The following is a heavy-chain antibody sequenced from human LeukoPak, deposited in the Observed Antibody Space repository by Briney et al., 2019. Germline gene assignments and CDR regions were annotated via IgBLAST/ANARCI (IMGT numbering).Heavy chain of an antibody. CDR2: K. D-gene: IGHD3-3*01. J-gene: IGHJ4*02. CDR3: ATITRALNFDY. V-gene: IGHV3-33*01. Sequence: KYYADSVKGRFTISRDNSKNTLYLQVNSLRAEDTAVYYCATITRALNFDYWGQGTLVTVSS.